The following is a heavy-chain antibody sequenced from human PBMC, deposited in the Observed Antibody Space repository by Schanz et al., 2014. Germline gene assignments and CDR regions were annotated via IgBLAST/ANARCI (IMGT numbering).Heavy chain of an antibody. V-gene: IGHV3-7*01. Sequence: EVQLVESGGGLVQPGGSLRLSCAASEFIISNYWMTWVRQAPGKGLEWVANINEDESRKQYVDSVKGRFTISRDNAKNSLYLQMTSLRAEDAAVYYCARDISPESSGPLYYDAFDIWGQGTMVTVSS. CDR3: ARDISPESSGPLYYDAFDI. CDR1: EFIISNYW. J-gene: IGHJ3*02. D-gene: IGHD3-22*01. CDR2: INEDESRK.